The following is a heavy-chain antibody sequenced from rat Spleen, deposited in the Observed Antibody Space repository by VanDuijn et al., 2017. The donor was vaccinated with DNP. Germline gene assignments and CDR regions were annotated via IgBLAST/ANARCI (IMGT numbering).Heavy chain of an antibody. CDR3: TTAVGAGYFDY. CDR2: ISYDGGST. D-gene: IGHD5-1*01. CDR1: GFTFSDYG. V-gene: IGHV5-20*01. J-gene: IGHJ2*01. Sequence: EVRLMESGGGLVQPGRSMKLSCEASGFTFSDYGMAWVRQTPTKGLEWVASISYDGGSTYYRKSVKGRFTISRDNAKSTLYLQMDSLRSEDTATYYCTTAVGAGYFDYWGQGVMVSVSS.